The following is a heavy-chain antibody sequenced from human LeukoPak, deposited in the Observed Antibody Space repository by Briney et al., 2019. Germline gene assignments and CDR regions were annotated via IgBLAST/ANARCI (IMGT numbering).Heavy chain of an antibody. CDR3: ARSTAVTIFDY. V-gene: IGHV4-34*01. J-gene: IGHJ4*02. Sequence: SETLSLXCAVYGGSCSGYYWSWIHQPPGKGLESLGEINHSGSTNYNRSLKSRVTISVDTSKNQFSLKLSSVTAADTAVYYCARSTAVTIFDYWGQGTLVTVSS. CDR1: GGSCSGYY. CDR2: INHSGST. D-gene: IGHD4-17*01.